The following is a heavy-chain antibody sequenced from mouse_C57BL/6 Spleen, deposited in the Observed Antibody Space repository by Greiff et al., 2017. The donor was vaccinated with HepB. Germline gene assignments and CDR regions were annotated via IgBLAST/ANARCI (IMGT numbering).Heavy chain of an antibody. Sequence: VQLKESGAELAKPGASVKLSCKASGYTFTSYWMHWVKQRPGQGLEWIGYINPSSGYTKYNQKFKDKATLTADKSSSTAYMQLSSLTYEDSAVYYCARYYGNYPYAMDYWGQGTSVTVSS. J-gene: IGHJ4*01. CDR2: INPSSGYT. CDR3: ARYYGNYPYAMDY. D-gene: IGHD2-1*01. V-gene: IGHV1-7*01. CDR1: GYTFTSYW.